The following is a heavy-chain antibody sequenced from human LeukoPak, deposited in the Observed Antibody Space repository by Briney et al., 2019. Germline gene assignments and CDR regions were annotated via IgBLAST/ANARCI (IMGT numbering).Heavy chain of an antibody. CDR2: IYHSGST. J-gene: IGHJ4*02. CDR1: GGSISSSNW. CDR3: ARLGCSGGSCFSAWDDY. Sequence: SETLSPTCAVSGGSISSSNWWSWVRQPPGKGLEWIGEIYHSGSTNYNPSLKSRVTISVDTSKDQFSLKLSSVTAEDTAVYYCARLGCSGGSCFSAWDDYWGQGTLVTVSS. V-gene: IGHV4-4*02. D-gene: IGHD2-15*01.